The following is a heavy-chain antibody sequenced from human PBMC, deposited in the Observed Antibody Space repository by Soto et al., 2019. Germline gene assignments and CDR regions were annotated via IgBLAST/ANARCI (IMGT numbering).Heavy chain of an antibody. V-gene: IGHV3-48*03. CDR3: ARESYNRYGDY. CDR2: ISFSGSTV. J-gene: IGHJ4*02. D-gene: IGHD4-17*01. CDR1: GFTFSSYE. Sequence: EVQLVESGGGLVQPGGSLRLSCTASGFTFSSYEMNWVRQAPGKGLEWVSYISFSGSTVYYADSVKGRFTISRDNAKNSLYLQMNSLRAEDTAVYYCARESYNRYGDYWGQGTLVTVSS.